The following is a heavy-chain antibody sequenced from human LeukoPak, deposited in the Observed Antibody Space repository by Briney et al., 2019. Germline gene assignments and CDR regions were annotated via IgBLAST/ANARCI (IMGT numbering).Heavy chain of an antibody. V-gene: IGHV3-7*03. CDR2: IKQDGSEK. CDR1: GFTFSSYW. J-gene: IGHJ4*02. Sequence: PGGSLRLPCAASGFTFSSYWMSWVRQAPGKGLEWVANIKQDGSEKYYVDSVKGRFTISRDNAKNSLYLQMNSLRAEDTAVYYCARDLTIRVRGVIIYFDYWGQGTLVTVSS. CDR3: ARDLTIRVRGVIIYFDY. D-gene: IGHD3-10*01.